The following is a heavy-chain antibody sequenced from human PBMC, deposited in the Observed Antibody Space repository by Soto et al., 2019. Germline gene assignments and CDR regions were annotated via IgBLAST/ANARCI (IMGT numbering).Heavy chain of an antibody. Sequence: EVQLVESGGGLVQAGRSLRLSCAASGFTFDHYAIHWVRQAPGKGLEWVSSISWNSGNIGYADSVRGRFTVSRDNAKNSLYLQMNSLRAEDTAVYYCAKDMATRPTFSGMDVWGQGTTVTVSS. CDR3: AKDMATRPTFSGMDV. CDR1: GFTFDHYA. D-gene: IGHD1-1*01. CDR2: ISWNSGNI. J-gene: IGHJ6*02. V-gene: IGHV3-9*01.